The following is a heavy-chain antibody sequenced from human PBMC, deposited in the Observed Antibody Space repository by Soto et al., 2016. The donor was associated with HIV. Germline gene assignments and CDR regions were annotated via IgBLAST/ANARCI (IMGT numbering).Heavy chain of an antibody. V-gene: IGHV1-2*02. CDR2: INPNSGAT. CDR1: GYTFTGYY. D-gene: IGHD5-18*01. CDR3: ARDSEYSYGQGRLNYFDY. J-gene: IGHJ4*02. Sequence: QVQLVQSGAEVKKPGASVKVSCKTSGYTFTGYYIHWVRQAPGQGLEWMAWINPNSGATNYAQKFQGRVTMTRDTSISTAYMDLNRLRSDDTAIYYCARDSEYSYGQGRLNYFDYWGQGTQVTVSS.